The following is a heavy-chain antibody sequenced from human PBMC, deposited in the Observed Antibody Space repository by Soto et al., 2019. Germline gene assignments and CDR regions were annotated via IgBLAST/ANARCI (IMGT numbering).Heavy chain of an antibody. D-gene: IGHD2-2*01. J-gene: IGHJ6*02. V-gene: IGHV3-33*01. CDR1: GFTFSSYG. CDR3: AREEVVTVPSYYYYGMDV. Sequence: QVQLVESGGGVVQPGRSLRLSCAASGFTFSSYGMHWVRQAPGKGLEWVAVIWYDGSNKYYADSVKGRFTISRDNSKNTLYLQMNRLRAEDTAVYYCAREEVVTVPSYYYYGMDVWGQGTTVTVSS. CDR2: IWYDGSNK.